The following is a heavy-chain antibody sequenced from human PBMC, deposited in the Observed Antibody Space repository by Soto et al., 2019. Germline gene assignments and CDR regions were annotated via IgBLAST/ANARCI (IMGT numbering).Heavy chain of an antibody. D-gene: IGHD3-3*01. J-gene: IGHJ4*02. Sequence: GGSLRLSCAASGFTFSSYSMNWVRQAPGKGLEWVSSISSSSSYIYYADSVKGRFTVSRDNAKNSLSLEMSSLGAEDTALYYCARVDFWSGFWGLDHWGQGTLVTVSS. V-gene: IGHV3-21*01. CDR3: ARVDFWSGFWGLDH. CDR2: ISSSSSYI. CDR1: GFTFSSYS.